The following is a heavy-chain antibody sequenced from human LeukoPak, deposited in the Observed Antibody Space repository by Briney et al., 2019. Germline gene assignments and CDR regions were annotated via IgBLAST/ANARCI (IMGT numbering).Heavy chain of an antibody. Sequence: GASVKVSCKASGYIIATYYIDWVRQAPGQGLEWMGRINPSGGGTNYARQFQDRVTMTSDTSTTTVYMELSSLRSEDTAVYFCARVSRDGYYLFDYWGQGTLVTVSP. J-gene: IGHJ4*02. CDR3: ARVSRDGYYLFDY. D-gene: IGHD5-24*01. CDR2: INPSGGGT. CDR1: GYIIATYY. V-gene: IGHV1-46*01.